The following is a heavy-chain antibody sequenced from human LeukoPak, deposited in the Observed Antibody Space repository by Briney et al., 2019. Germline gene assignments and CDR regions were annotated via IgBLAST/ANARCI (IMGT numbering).Heavy chain of an antibody. V-gene: IGHV3-30-3*01. D-gene: IGHD6-13*01. J-gene: IGHJ6*02. CDR1: GFTFSSYA. Sequence: GGSLRLSCAASGFTFSSYAMHWVRQAPGKGLEWVAVISYDGSNKYYADSVKGRFTISRDNSKNPLYLQMNSLRAEDTAVYYCARGGYSSSWYEFGYYGMDVWGQGTTVTVSS. CDR2: ISYDGSNK. CDR3: ARGGYSSSWYEFGYYGMDV.